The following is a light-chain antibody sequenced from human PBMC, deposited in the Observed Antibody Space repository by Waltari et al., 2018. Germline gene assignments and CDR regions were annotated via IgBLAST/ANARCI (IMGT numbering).Light chain of an antibody. CDR2: KAS. CDR1: QRISNW. CDR3: QQYNTYSS. J-gene: IGKJ2*01. V-gene: IGKV1-5*03. Sequence: DIQMTQYPSSLSASLGDRVTITCRASQRISNWLARYQQTPGKAPILLIYKASILKSGVPSRCSGSGSRTQFTLTISSLQPGDFATYYCQQYNTYSSFGQGTKLEIK.